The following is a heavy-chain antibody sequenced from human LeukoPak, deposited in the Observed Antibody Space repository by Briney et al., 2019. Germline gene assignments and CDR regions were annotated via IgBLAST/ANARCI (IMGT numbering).Heavy chain of an antibody. J-gene: IGHJ4*02. Sequence: GGSLRLSCAASGFTFSSYEMNWVRQAPGKGLEWVSYISSSGSTIYYADSVKGRFTISRDNAKNSLYLQMNSLRAEDTAVYYCAREVAASPFDYWGQGTLDTVSS. CDR3: AREVAASPFDY. CDR1: GFTFSSYE. V-gene: IGHV3-48*03. D-gene: IGHD6-6*01. CDR2: ISSSGSTI.